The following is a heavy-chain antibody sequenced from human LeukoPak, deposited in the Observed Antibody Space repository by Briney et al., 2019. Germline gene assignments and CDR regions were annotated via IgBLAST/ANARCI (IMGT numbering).Heavy chain of an antibody. CDR2: IYYSGST. V-gene: IGHV4-59*12. CDR1: GGSISSYY. J-gene: IGHJ4*02. Sequence: SETLSLTCTVSGGSISSYYWSWIRQPPGKGLEWIGYIYYSGSTNYNPSLKSRVTISVDTSKNQFSLKLSSVTAADTAVYYCAREMWGCSGGSCYWPCFDYWGQGTLVTVSS. D-gene: IGHD2-15*01. CDR3: AREMWGCSGGSCYWPCFDY.